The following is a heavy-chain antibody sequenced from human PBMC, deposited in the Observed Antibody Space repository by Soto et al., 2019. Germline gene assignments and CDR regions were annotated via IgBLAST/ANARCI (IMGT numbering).Heavy chain of an antibody. Sequence: QVQLVESGGGVVQPGRSLRLSCAASGFSISRSAMHWVRQAPGKGLEWVAVIAYDGSNRWYADSAKGLFTISRDNSKNTVYLEMSSLRGEDTAVHYCARDLQAGTDNVNWFAPWGQGNLVSVPS. CDR2: IAYDGSNR. CDR3: ARDLQAGTDNVNWFAP. J-gene: IGHJ5*02. V-gene: IGHV3-30*04. CDR1: GFSISRSA. D-gene: IGHD1-1*01.